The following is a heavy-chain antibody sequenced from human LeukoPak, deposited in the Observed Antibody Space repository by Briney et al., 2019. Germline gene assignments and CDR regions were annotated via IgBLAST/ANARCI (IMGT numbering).Heavy chain of an antibody. CDR3: VRSGYSKYYFDY. J-gene: IGHJ4*02. CDR2: IYSGGST. CDR1: GFTFNNYA. V-gene: IGHV3-53*01. Sequence: GGSLRLSCAASGFTFNNYAMSWVRQAPGKGLEWVSVIYSGGSTYYADSVKGRFTISRDNSKNTLYLQMNSLRAEDTAVYYCVRSGYSKYYFDYWGQGTLVTVSS. D-gene: IGHD3-3*01.